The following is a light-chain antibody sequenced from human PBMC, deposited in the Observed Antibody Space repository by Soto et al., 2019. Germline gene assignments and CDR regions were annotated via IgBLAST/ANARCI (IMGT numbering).Light chain of an antibody. CDR2: AAS. CDR3: QQSYSTPWT. Sequence: DIQMPHPPSSLFGSVVDRVTITCRASQSIGSYLNWYQQQPGKAPKLLIYAASSFQSGVPSRFSGSGSGTDFTLTISSLQPEDFATYYCQQSYSTPWTFGQGTRVDI. CDR1: QSIGSY. V-gene: IGKV1-39*01. J-gene: IGKJ1*01.